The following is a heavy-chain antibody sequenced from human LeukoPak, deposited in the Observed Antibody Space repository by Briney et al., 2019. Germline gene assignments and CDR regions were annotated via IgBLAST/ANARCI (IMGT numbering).Heavy chain of an antibody. CDR3: ARGGLGGPTGDY. CDR1: GYTFNTYN. Sequence: ASVKVSCKASGYTFNTYNINWVRQAPGQGLEWMGWISTYNDNTNYAQKFQGRVTMTKTSSISTAYMELRSLRYEDTAVYYCARGGLGGPTGDYWGQGTLVTVSS. J-gene: IGHJ4*02. V-gene: IGHV1-18*01. CDR2: ISTYNDNT. D-gene: IGHD2-8*02.